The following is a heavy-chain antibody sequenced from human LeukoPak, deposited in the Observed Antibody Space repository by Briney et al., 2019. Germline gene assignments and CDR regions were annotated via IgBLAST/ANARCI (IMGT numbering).Heavy chain of an antibody. CDR2: IYYSGST. CDR1: GGSISSYH. V-gene: IGHV4-59*01. D-gene: IGHD3-3*01. CDR3: ARDNYDFWSGYPGPGAFDI. J-gene: IGHJ3*02. Sequence: SETLSLTCTVSGGSISSYHWSWIRQPPGKGLEWIGYIYYSGSTNYNPSLKSRVTISVDTSKNQFSLKLSSVTAADTAVYYCARDNYDFWSGYPGPGAFDIWGQGTMVTVSS.